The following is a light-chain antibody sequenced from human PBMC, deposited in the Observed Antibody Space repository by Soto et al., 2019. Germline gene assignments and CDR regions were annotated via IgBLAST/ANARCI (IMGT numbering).Light chain of an antibody. Sequence: DIVMTQSPLSLPVTPGEPASISCRSSQSLLHSNGYNYLDWYLQKPGQSPQLLIYLGSNRASGVPDRFSGSGSGTDFTLKISRVEAEDVGVYYCMQALQTPGTCGQGTKVEI. CDR2: LGS. J-gene: IGKJ1*01. CDR3: MQALQTPGT. V-gene: IGKV2-28*01. CDR1: QSLLHSNGYNY.